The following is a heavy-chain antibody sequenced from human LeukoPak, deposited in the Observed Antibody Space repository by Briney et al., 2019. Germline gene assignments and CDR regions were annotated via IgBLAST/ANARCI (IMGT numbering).Heavy chain of an antibody. CDR1: GYTFTSYG. Sequence: ASVKVSCKASGYTFTSYGISWVRQAPGQGLEWMGWISAYNGNTNYAQKLQGRVTMTTDTSTSTAYMELRSLRSDDTAVYYCARVPLMVRWGIAAANNWFDPWGQGTLVTVSS. V-gene: IGHV1-18*01. J-gene: IGHJ5*02. CDR2: ISAYNGNT. CDR3: ARVPLMVRWGIAAANNWFDP. D-gene: IGHD6-13*01.